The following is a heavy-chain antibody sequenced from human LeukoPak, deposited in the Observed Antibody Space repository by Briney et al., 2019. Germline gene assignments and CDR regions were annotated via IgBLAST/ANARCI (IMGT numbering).Heavy chain of an antibody. V-gene: IGHV1-18*01. Sequence: EASVTVSCKASGYTFTSYGISWVRQAPGQGLEWMGWISAYNGNTNYAQKLQGRVTMTTDTSTSTAYMELRSLRSDDTAVYYCARCGYSYGYSCVSYDYWGQGTLVTVSS. CDR1: GYTFTSYG. D-gene: IGHD5-18*01. J-gene: IGHJ4*02. CDR2: ISAYNGNT. CDR3: ARCGYSYGYSCVSYDY.